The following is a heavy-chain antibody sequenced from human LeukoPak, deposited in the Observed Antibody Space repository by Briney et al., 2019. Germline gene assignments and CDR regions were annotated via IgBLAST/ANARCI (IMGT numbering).Heavy chain of an antibody. D-gene: IGHD3-16*02. Sequence: GGSLRLSCAASGFTFSSYGMHWVRQAPGKGLEWVAFIRYDGSNKYYADSVKGRFTISRDNAKNTLYLQMNSLRAEDTAVYYCARALRLGELSLLGYWGQGTLVTVSS. J-gene: IGHJ4*02. CDR3: ARALRLGELSLLGY. CDR2: IRYDGSNK. CDR1: GFTFSSYG. V-gene: IGHV3-30*02.